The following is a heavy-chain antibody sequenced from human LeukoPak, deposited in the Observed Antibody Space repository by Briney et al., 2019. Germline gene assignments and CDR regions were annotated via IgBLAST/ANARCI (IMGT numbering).Heavy chain of an antibody. CDR2: ISYDGSNK. Sequence: SGGSLRLSCAASGFTFSSYGMHWVRQAPGKGLEWVAVISYDGSNKYYADSVKGRFTISRDNSKDTLFLQMDGLRDDDTALYYCAKVAEKSLTTVDKGWFDPWGQGTLVTVSS. D-gene: IGHD4-11*01. V-gene: IGHV3-30*18. CDR3: AKVAEKSLTTVDKGWFDP. J-gene: IGHJ5*02. CDR1: GFTFSSYG.